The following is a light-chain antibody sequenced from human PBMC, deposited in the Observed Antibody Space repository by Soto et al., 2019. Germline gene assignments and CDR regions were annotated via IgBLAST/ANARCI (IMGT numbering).Light chain of an antibody. CDR2: GAS. V-gene: IGKV3-15*01. CDR3: QQYNNWSPYT. J-gene: IGKJ2*01. Sequence: EIVMTQSPATLSVSPGERATLSCRASQSVSSNLAWYQQKPGQAPRHLIYGASTRATGTPATFSGSGSGTEFTLTISSLQSEDLAVYYCQQYNNWSPYTFGQGTKLEIK. CDR1: QSVSSN.